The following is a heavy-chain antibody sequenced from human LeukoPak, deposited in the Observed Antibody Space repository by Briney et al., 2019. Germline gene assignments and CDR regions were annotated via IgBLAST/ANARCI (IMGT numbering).Heavy chain of an antibody. D-gene: IGHD4-23*01. V-gene: IGHV3-48*01. J-gene: IGHJ4*02. CDR2: ISNSRNTS. CDR3: AREGVVTPFDY. Sequence: GGSLRLSCAASGFTFNSFNMNWGRQAPGHGREWISFISNSRNTSHYADSVKGRFTISRDNVKNSLYLQMNNLRPEDTAVYYCAREGVVTPFDYWGQGALVTVSS. CDR1: GFTFNSFN.